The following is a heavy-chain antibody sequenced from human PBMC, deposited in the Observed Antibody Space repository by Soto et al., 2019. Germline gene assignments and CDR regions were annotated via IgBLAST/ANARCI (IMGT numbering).Heavy chain of an antibody. J-gene: IGHJ4*02. V-gene: IGHV4-59*01. D-gene: IGHD6-13*01. Sequence: PSETLSLTCTVSGGSISGYYWSWMRQPPGKGLGWVGDIYYTGSTHYSPSLKSRVTISVDSSKSHFSLKLSSVTAADTAIYFCARAYSTSWTYYFDYWGQGTLVTVSS. CDR2: IYYTGST. CDR3: ARAYSTSWTYYFDY. CDR1: GGSISGYY.